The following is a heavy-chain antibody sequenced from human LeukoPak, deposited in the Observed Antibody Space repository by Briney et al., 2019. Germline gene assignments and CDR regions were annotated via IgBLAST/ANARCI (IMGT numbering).Heavy chain of an antibody. CDR1: VGSISSSSYY. D-gene: IGHD3-22*01. CDR2: IYYSGST. V-gene: IGHV4-39*07. CDR3: ASGRRITMIVAYAFDT. J-gene: IGHJ3*02. Sequence: SETLSLTCTVSVGSISSSSYYWGWIRQPPGKGLEWIGSIYYSGSTYYNPSLNSRVTISVDTSKNQFSLKLSSVNAADTAVYYCASGRRITMIVAYAFDTWGQGTMVTVSS.